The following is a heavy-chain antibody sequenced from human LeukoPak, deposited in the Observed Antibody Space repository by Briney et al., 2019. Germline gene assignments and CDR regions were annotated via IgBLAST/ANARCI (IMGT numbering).Heavy chain of an antibody. D-gene: IGHD6-19*01. CDR3: ARQLDSSGWYGYFDL. CDR1: GGSISSSSYS. Sequence: SESLSLTCTVSGGSISSSSYSWGWIRQPPGKGLEWIGSIYYSGSTYYNPSLKSRVTISVDTSKNQFSLKLSSVTAADTAVYYCARQLDSSGWYGYFDLWGRGTLVTVSS. CDR2: IYYSGST. J-gene: IGHJ2*01. V-gene: IGHV4-39*01.